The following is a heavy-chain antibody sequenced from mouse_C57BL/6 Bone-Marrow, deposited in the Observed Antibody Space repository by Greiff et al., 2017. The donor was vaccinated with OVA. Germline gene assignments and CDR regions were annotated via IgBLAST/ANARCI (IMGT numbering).Heavy chain of an antibody. CDR1: GYTFTSYW. CDR3: ARSLFLAY. V-gene: IGHV1-7*01. J-gene: IGHJ3*01. Sequence: QVQLQQSGAELAKPGASVKLSCKASGYTFTSYWMHWVKQRPGQGLEWIGYINPSSGYTKYNQKFKDKATLTVDKSSSTAYTQLSSLTYEDSAVYYCARSLFLAYWGQGTLVTVSA. CDR2: INPSSGYT.